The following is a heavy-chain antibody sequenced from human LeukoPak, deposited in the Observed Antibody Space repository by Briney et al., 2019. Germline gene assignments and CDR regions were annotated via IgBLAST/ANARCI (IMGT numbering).Heavy chain of an antibody. D-gene: IGHD3-22*01. Sequence: ASVKVSCKTSGYIFTSYGISWVRQAPGQGLEWMGWISGHNGNTNFAQKFQARVTMTIDTSSSTAHMDLGSLRSDDTAVYYCTRAPYYYDSSGYYLLVWGQGTLVTVSS. CDR1: GYIFTSYG. CDR2: ISGHNGNT. J-gene: IGHJ4*02. V-gene: IGHV1-18*01. CDR3: TRAPYYYDSSGYYLLV.